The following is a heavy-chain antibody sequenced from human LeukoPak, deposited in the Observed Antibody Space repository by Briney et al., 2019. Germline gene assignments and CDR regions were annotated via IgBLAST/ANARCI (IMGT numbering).Heavy chain of an antibody. CDR3: ARDSGFSGTQRGEY. V-gene: IGHV3-53*05. J-gene: IGHJ4*02. D-gene: IGHD2/OR15-2a*01. CDR1: GFTVSSNY. CDR2: IYSGGST. Sequence: GGSLRLSCAASGFTVSSNYMSWVRQASGKGLEWVSVIYSGGSTYYADSVKGRFTISRDNSKNTLYLQMNSLRAEDTAVYYCARDSGFSGTQRGEYWGQGTLVTVSS.